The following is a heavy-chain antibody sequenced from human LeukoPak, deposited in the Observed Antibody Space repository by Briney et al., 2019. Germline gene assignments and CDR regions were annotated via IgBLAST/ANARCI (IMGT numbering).Heavy chain of an antibody. Sequence: PSETLSLTCAVYGGSFSGYYWSWIRQPPGKGLEWIWEINHSGSTNYNPSLKSRVTISVDTSKNQFSLKLTSVTAADTAVYYCARGFVPAGMARYHYMDVWGKGTTVTVSS. J-gene: IGHJ6*03. CDR3: ARGFVPAGMARYHYMDV. CDR1: GGSFSGYY. V-gene: IGHV4-34*01. D-gene: IGHD2-2*01. CDR2: INHSGST.